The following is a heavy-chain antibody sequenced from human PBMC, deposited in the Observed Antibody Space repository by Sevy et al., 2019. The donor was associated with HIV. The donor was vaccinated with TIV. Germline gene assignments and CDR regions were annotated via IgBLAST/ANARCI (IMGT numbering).Heavy chain of an antibody. CDR2: ISYDGSNK. CDR1: GFTFSSYA. D-gene: IGHD4-4*01. V-gene: IGHV3-30*04. CDR3: ARDTSKLPHYSNYFYYYYGMDV. J-gene: IGHJ6*02. Sequence: GGSLRLSCAASGFTFSSYAMHWVRQAPGKGLEWVAVISYDGSNKYYADSVKGRFTISRDNSKNTLYLQMNSLRAEDTAVYYCARDTSKLPHYSNYFYYYYGMDVWGQGTTVTVSS.